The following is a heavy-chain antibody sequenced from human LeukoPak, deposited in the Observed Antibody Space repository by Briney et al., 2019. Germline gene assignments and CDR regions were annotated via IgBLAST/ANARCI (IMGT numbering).Heavy chain of an antibody. V-gene: IGHV4-30-2*01. CDR2: IYHSGST. Sequence: SQTLSVTCTVSGGSISSGGYYWSWIRQPPGKGLEWIGYIYHSGSTYYNPSLKSRVTISVDTSKNQFSLKLSSVTAADTAVYYCARVFSSSRGAFDIWGQGTMVTVSS. J-gene: IGHJ3*02. D-gene: IGHD6-6*01. CDR1: GGSISSGGYY. CDR3: ARVFSSSRGAFDI.